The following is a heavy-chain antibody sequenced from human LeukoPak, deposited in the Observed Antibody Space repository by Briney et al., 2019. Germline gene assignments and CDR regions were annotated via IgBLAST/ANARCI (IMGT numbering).Heavy chain of an antibody. V-gene: IGHV4-59*11. Sequence: SETLSLTCAVSGDSFSSHYWTWIRQSPGTGLEWIGYISHIGRTNYNPSLKSRVTISIDTSKNQFSLKLRSVTAADTAVYYCPRDLVTVTKGFDIWGQGTMVSVSS. CDR2: ISHIGRT. CDR1: GDSFSSHY. CDR3: PRDLVTVTKGFDI. D-gene: IGHD4-17*01. J-gene: IGHJ3*02.